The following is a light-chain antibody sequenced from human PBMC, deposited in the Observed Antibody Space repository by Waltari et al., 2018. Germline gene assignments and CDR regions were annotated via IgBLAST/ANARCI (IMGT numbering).Light chain of an antibody. Sequence: DIQMTQSPSTLSASVGDRFTITCRASQSISSWLAWYQQKPGKAPKLLIYKASSLESGVPSRFSGSGSGTEFTLTISSLQPDDFATYYCQKYNSYSYTFGQGTKLEIK. V-gene: IGKV1-5*03. CDR3: QKYNSYSYT. CDR1: QSISSW. J-gene: IGKJ2*01. CDR2: KAS.